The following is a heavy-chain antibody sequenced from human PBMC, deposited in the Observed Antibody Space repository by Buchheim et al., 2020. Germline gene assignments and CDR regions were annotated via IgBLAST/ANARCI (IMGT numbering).Heavy chain of an antibody. V-gene: IGHV4-34*01. D-gene: IGHD5-12*01. Sequence: QVQLQQWGAGLLKPSETLSLTCAVYGGSFSGYYWSWIRQPPGKGLEWIGEINHSGSTNYNPSLQSRVTISVDTSKNQFSLKLSSVTAADTAVYYCARGFGGSWLRFRVWFDPWGQGTL. CDR1: GGSFSGYY. CDR2: INHSGST. J-gene: IGHJ5*02. CDR3: ARGFGGSWLRFRVWFDP.